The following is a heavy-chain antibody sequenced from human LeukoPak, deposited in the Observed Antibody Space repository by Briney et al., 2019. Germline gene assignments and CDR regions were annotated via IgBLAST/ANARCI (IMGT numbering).Heavy chain of an antibody. CDR3: ASESVAVAYSAFDI. CDR2: IYHSGST. CDR1: GGSISSGGYS. V-gene: IGHV4-30-2*01. Sequence: SETLSLTCAVSGGSISSGGYSWSWIRQPPGKGLEWIGYIYHSGSTYYNPSLKSRVTISVDTSKNQFSLKLSSVTAADTAVYYCASESVAVAYSAFDIWGQGTMVTVSS. J-gene: IGHJ3*02. D-gene: IGHD6-19*01.